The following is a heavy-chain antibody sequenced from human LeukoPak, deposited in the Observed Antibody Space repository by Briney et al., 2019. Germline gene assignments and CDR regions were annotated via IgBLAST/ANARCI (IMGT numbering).Heavy chain of an antibody. CDR3: ASLGWLRSNYYYYGMDV. J-gene: IGHJ6*02. CDR2: IIPILGIA. V-gene: IGHV1-69*04. Sequence: ASVKVSCKASGGTFSSYAIRWVRQAPGQGLEWMGRIIPILGIANYAQKFQGRVTITADKSTSTAYMELSNLRSEDTAVYYCASLGWLRSNYYYYGMDVWGQGTTVTVSS. CDR1: GGTFSSYA. D-gene: IGHD5-12*01.